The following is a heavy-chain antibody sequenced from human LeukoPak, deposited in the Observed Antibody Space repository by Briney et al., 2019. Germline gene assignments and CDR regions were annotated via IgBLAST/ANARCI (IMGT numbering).Heavy chain of an antibody. Sequence: PGGSLRLSCAASGFIVSDYWMHWVRQAPGKGLVWVSRINEDGRITSYAGSVKGRFTISRDTAKNTLYLEMNSLRAEDTAVYFCARDPTGGREHWGQGTLVTVSS. CDR2: INEDGRIT. J-gene: IGHJ1*01. D-gene: IGHD7-27*01. CDR1: GFIVSDYW. V-gene: IGHV3-74*01. CDR3: ARDPTGGREH.